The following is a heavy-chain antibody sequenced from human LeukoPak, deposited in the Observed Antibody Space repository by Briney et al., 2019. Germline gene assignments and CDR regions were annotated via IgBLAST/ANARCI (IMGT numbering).Heavy chain of an antibody. D-gene: IGHD1-26*01. CDR3: ARGGVYRPNYYYYYGMDV. CDR2: ISSSGSTI. CDR1: GFTLSSYE. J-gene: IGHJ6*02. V-gene: IGHV3-48*03. Sequence: GGSLRLSCAASGFTLSSYEMNWVRQAPGKGLEWVSYISSSGSTIYYADSVKGRFTISRDNAKNSLYLQMNSLRAEDTAVYYCARGGVYRPNYYYYYGMDVWGQGTTVTVSS.